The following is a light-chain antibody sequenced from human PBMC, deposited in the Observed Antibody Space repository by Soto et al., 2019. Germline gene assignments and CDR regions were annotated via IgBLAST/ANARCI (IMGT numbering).Light chain of an antibody. CDR3: SSYTRSSTLV. V-gene: IGLV2-14*01. J-gene: IGLJ2*01. CDR2: EVS. Sequence: QSALTQPASVSGSPGQSITISCTGTSSDVGGYNYVSWYQQHPGKAPKLMIYEVSHRPSGVSNRFSGSKSGNMASLTISGLQADDEADYYCSSYTRSSTLVFGGGTKLTVL. CDR1: SSDVGGYNY.